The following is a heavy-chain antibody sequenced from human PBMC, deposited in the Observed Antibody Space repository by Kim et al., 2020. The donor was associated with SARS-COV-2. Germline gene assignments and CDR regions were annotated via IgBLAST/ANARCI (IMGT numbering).Heavy chain of an antibody. CDR3: ARTGAPYRNYFFDF. CDR1: GFSLTESFY. V-gene: IGHV4-38-2*01. CDR2: LHYTGTT. D-gene: IGHD4-4*01. J-gene: IGHJ4*02. Sequence: SETPSLTCSVSGFSLTESFYWGWIRQAPGKGLEWIGSLHYTGTTYYNPSLKSRVTMSVDTSKNQFFLNLTSVTAADTARYYCARTGAPYRNYFFDFWGQG.